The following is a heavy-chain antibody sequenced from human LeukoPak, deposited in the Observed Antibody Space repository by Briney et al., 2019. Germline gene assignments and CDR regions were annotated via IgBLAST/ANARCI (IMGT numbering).Heavy chain of an antibody. CDR1: GGSISSYY. V-gene: IGHV4-59*12. CDR2: IYYSGST. J-gene: IGHJ3*02. Sequence: SETLSLTCTVSGGSISSYYWSWIRQPPGKGLEWIGYIYYSGSTNYNPSLKSRVTMSVDTSKNQFSLKLSSVTAADTAVYYCARDLVVDAFDIWGQGTMVTVSS. D-gene: IGHD2-8*02. CDR3: ARDLVVDAFDI.